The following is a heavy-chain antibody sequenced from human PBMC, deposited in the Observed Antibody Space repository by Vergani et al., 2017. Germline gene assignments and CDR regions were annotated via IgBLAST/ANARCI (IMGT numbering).Heavy chain of an antibody. CDR2: IWSDGSKK. J-gene: IGHJ6*02. CDR1: GLTFSNYA. Sequence: QVQLVESGGGVVQPGRSLRLSCAASGLTFSNYAMHWVRQAPGKGLEWVAVIWSDGSKKYYGDSVRGRFTISRDNSKNTLYLQMNSLRPEDTAVYYCANSYCSSLSCYAFYGMEVWGQGTTVTVSS. V-gene: IGHV3-33*06. CDR3: ANSYCSSLSCYAFYGMEV. D-gene: IGHD2-2*01.